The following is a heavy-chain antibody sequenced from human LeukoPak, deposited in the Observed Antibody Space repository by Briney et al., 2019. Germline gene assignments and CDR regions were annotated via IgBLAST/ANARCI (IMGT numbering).Heavy chain of an antibody. V-gene: IGHV3-23*01. CDR1: GFTLNTSA. J-gene: IGHJ2*01. CDR2: ISGSGYTT. CDR3: AQNRIVVDGNTNWYFDL. Sequence: GGSLRLSCAASGFTLNTSAMSWVRRAPGKGLEWVSDISGSGYTTHYTESVKGRFITSRDNSKNTLYLQMKSLRVEDTAEYYCAQNRIVVDGNTNWYFDLWGRGTLVIVSS. D-gene: IGHD3-22*01.